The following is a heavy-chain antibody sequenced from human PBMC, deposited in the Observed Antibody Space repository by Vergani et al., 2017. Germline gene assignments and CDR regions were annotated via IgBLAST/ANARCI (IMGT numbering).Heavy chain of an antibody. D-gene: IGHD6-13*01. CDR2: IYYSGST. Sequence: QVQLQESGPGLVKPSQTLSLTCTVSGGSIRSGGYYWSWIRQHPGKGLEWIGYIYYSGSTYYNPSLKSRVTISVDTSKNQFSLKLSSVTAADTAVYYCARGGPGIAAAGYGDWGQGTLVTVSS. CDR1: GGSIRSGGYY. V-gene: IGHV4-31*03. CDR3: ARGGPGIAAAGYGD. J-gene: IGHJ4*02.